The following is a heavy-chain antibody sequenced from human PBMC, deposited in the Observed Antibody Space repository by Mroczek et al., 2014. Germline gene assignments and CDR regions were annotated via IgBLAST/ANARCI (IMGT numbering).Heavy chain of an antibody. J-gene: IGHJ4*02. Sequence: VQLQESGGGLVQPGGSLRLSCAASGFTFSSYAMSWVRQAPGKGLEWVSAISGSGGSTYYADSVKGRFTISRDNSKNTLYLQMNSLRAEDTAVYYCAKSRAYYGDYVFRSGIDYWGQGTLVTVSS. D-gene: IGHD4-17*01. CDR1: GFTFSSYA. V-gene: IGHV3-23*01. CDR3: AKSRAYYGDYVFRSGIDY. CDR2: ISGSGGST.